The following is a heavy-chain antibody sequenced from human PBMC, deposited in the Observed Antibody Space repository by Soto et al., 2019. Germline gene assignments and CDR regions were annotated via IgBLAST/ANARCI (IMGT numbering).Heavy chain of an antibody. CDR2: IYYSGST. J-gene: IGHJ3*02. CDR1: GGSISSYY. D-gene: IGHD1-26*01. V-gene: IGHV4-59*01. Sequence: ETLSLTCTVSGGSISSYYWSWIRQPPGKGLEWIGYIYYSGSTNYNPSLKSRVTISVDTSKNQFSLRLSSVTAADTAVYYCARDIVGATMGAFDIWGQGTMVTVSS. CDR3: ARDIVGATMGAFDI.